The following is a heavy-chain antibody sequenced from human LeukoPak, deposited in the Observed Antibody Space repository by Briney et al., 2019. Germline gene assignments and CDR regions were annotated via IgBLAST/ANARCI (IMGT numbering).Heavy chain of an antibody. CDR1: GFTLSSYS. J-gene: IGHJ4*02. V-gene: IGHV3-48*01. CDR3: ATPDIVVVPAAISDY. Sequence: GGSLRLSCAASGFTLSSYSMNWVRQAPGKGLEWVSYISSSSSTIYYADSVKGRFTISRDNAKNSLYLQMNSLRAEDTAVYYCATPDIVVVPAAISDYWGQGTLVTVSS. D-gene: IGHD2-2*01. CDR2: ISSSSSTI.